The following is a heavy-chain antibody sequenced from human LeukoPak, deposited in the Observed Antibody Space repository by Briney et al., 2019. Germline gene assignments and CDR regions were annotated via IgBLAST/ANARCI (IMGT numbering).Heavy chain of an antibody. D-gene: IGHD1-26*01. CDR2: IYSGGST. J-gene: IGHJ4*02. V-gene: IGHV3-53*01. CDR3: ASFPWDLRPT. CDR1: GFTVSSNY. Sequence: GGSLRLSCAASGFTVSSNYMSWVRQAPRKGLEWVSVIYSGGSTYYADSVKGRFTISRDNSKNTLYLQMNSLRAEDTAVYYCASFPWDLRPTWGQGTLVSVAS.